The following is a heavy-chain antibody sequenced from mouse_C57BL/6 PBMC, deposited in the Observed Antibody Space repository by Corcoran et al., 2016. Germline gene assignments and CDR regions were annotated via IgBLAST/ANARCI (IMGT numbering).Heavy chain of an antibody. CDR2: INPYSGVP. V-gene: IGHV9-3*01. D-gene: IGHD1-1*01. Sequence: QIQLVQSGPELKKPGETVKISCKASGYTFTTYGMSWVKQAPGKGLKWMGWINPYSGVPTYADDFKGRFAFSLETSASTAYLQINNLKNEDTATYFCARSTTVVAWDYWGQGTSVTVSS. J-gene: IGHJ4*01. CDR3: ARSTTVVAWDY. CDR1: GYTFTTYG.